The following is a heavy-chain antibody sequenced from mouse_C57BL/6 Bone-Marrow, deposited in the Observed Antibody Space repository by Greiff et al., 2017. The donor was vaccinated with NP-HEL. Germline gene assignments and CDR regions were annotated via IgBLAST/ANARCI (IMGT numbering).Heavy chain of an antibody. Sequence: VQLQPSGPELVKPGASVKISCKASGYAFSSSWMNWVKQRPGKGLEWIGRIYPGDGDTNYNGKFKGQATLTADKSSSTAYMQLSSLTSEDSAVYYCARGGWDRFAYWGQGTLVTVSA. V-gene: IGHV1-82*01. CDR1: GYAFSSSW. CDR3: ARGGWDRFAY. CDR2: IYPGDGDT. D-gene: IGHD3-3*01. J-gene: IGHJ3*01.